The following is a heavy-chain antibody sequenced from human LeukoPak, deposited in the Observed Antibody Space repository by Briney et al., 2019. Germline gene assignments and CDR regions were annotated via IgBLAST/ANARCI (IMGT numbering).Heavy chain of an antibody. CDR1: GFTVSSSY. Sequence: GGSLRLSCAASGFTVSSSYMSWVRQAPGKGLEWVANIKEDGSEKYYVDSVRGRFIISRDNAKNLVYLQTNSLRAEDTAVYYCARESHSGGGDYWGQGTLVTVSS. J-gene: IGHJ4*02. D-gene: IGHD3-10*01. CDR2: IKEDGSEK. V-gene: IGHV3-7*05. CDR3: ARESHSGGGDY.